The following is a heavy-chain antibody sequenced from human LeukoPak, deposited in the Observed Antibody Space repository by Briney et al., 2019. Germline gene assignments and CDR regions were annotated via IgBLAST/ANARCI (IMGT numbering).Heavy chain of an antibody. Sequence: SETLSLTCSVSGGSISTYYWTWIRQPPGKGLEWIGYIFYSGSTRYNPSLKSRVTLSVDTSKNQSSLKLSSVTAADTAVYYCARGETTVTTSTFDYWGQGTLVTVSS. J-gene: IGHJ4*02. CDR1: GGSISTYY. D-gene: IGHD4-17*01. V-gene: IGHV4-59*01. CDR2: IFYSGST. CDR3: ARGETTVTTSTFDY.